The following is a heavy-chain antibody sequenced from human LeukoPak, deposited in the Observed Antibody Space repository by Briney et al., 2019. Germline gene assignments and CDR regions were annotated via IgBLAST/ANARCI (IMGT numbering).Heavy chain of an antibody. J-gene: IGHJ6*02. D-gene: IGHD6-19*01. CDR2: TYYRSKWYN. Sequence: SQTLSLTCAISGDSVSSNSAAWNWIRQSPSRGLEWLGRTYYRSKWYNDYAVSVKSRITINPDTSKNQFSLQLNSVTAEDTAVYYWGREGSYSSGWYWDYDMDVWGQGTAVTVSS. CDR3: GREGSYSSGWYWDYDMDV. CDR1: GDSVSSNSAA. V-gene: IGHV6-1*01.